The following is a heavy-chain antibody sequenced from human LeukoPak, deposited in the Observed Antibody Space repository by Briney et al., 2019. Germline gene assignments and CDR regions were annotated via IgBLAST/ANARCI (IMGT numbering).Heavy chain of an antibody. Sequence: PGGSLRLSCAASGFTFSTYLMSWVRQAPGKGLEWVANIKQDGSEKYYVDSVEGRFTISRDNAKNSLYLQMNSLRAEDTAVYYCAREGYDFWSGYSFYFDYWGQGTLVTVSS. V-gene: IGHV3-7*01. D-gene: IGHD3-3*01. J-gene: IGHJ4*02. CDR3: AREGYDFWSGYSFYFDY. CDR2: IKQDGSEK. CDR1: GFTFSTYL.